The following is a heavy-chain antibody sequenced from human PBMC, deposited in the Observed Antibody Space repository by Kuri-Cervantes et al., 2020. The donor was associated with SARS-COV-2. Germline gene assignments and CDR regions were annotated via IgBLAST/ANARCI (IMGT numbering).Heavy chain of an antibody. CDR2: IYYSGST. Sequence: SETLSLTCTVSGGSISSYHWSWIRQPPGKGLEWIGYIYYSGSTNYNPSLKSRVTISVDTSKNQFSLKLSSVTAADTAVYYCARGVIVGELSLFGKNWGQGTLVTVSS. V-gene: IGHV4-59*12. D-gene: IGHD3-16*02. CDR3: ARGVIVGELSLFGKN. J-gene: IGHJ4*02. CDR1: GGSISSYH.